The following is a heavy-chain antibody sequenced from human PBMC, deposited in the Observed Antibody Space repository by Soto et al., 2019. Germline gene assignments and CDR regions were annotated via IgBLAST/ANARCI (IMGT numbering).Heavy chain of an antibody. CDR1: GYILTELS. Sequence: ASVKVSCKVSGYILTELSMHWVRQAPGKGLEWMGGFDPEDGETIYAQKFQGRVTMTEDTSTDTAYMELSSLRSEDTAVYYCATGKGTMVRGVILYYYYGMDVWGQGTTVTVSS. D-gene: IGHD3-10*01. V-gene: IGHV1-24*01. CDR3: ATGKGTMVRGVILYYYYGMDV. J-gene: IGHJ6*02. CDR2: FDPEDGET.